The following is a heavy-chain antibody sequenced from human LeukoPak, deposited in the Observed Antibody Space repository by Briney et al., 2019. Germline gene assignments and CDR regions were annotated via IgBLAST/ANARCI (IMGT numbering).Heavy chain of an antibody. CDR1: GFTFDDYV. J-gene: IGHJ3*02. V-gene: IGHV3-43*02. D-gene: IGHD1-26*01. CDR2: ISGDGGST. Sequence: GGSLSLSCAASGFTFDDYVMHWVRQAPGKRLEWVSLISGDGGSTYYADSVKGRFTISRDNSKNSLYLQMNSLRTEDTALYYSVKESQPGRSYAFDIWGQGTMVTVSS. CDR3: VKESQPGRSYAFDI.